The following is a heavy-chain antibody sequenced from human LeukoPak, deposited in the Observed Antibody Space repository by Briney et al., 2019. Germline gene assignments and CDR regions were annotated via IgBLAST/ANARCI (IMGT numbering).Heavy chain of an antibody. J-gene: IGHJ6*03. Sequence: SETLSLTCAVSGGSISSGGYSWSWIRQPPGKGLEWIGYIYYSGSTYYNPSLKSRVTISVDTSKNQFSLKLSSVTAADTAVYYCARAPRMLLWFGEQEVDYYYYYMDVWGKGTTVTVSS. CDR3: ARAPRMLLWFGEQEVDYYYYYMDV. V-gene: IGHV4-30-4*07. CDR1: GGSISSGGYS. CDR2: IYYSGST. D-gene: IGHD3-10*01.